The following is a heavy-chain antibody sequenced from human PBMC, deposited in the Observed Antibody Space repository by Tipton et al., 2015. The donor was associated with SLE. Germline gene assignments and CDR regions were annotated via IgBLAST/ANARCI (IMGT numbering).Heavy chain of an antibody. Sequence: SLRLSCAASGFTFDDYTMHWVRQAPGKGLEWVSLISWDGGSTYYADSVKGRFTISRDNSKNSLYLQMNSLRIEDTALYYCAKEEQQLGYFDYWGQGTLVTVSS. CDR3: AKEEQQLGYFDY. CDR2: ISWDGGST. V-gene: IGHV3-43*01. CDR1: GFTFDDYT. D-gene: IGHD6-13*01. J-gene: IGHJ4*02.